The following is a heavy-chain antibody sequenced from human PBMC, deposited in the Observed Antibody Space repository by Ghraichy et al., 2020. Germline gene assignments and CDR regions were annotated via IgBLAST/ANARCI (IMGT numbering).Heavy chain of an antibody. CDR1: GGSFSDYY. CDR2: IKHGGSA. D-gene: IGHD6-13*01. V-gene: IGHV4-34*01. CDR3: ASITGAGTDYYYYGMDV. J-gene: IGHJ6*02. Sequence: GSLRLTCAVYGGSFSDYYWSWIRQPPGKGLEWIGEIKHGGSAKYTPSLASRATLSVDTSNNQFSLNLSSVTAADTAVYYCASITGAGTDYYYYGMDVWGQGTTVTVSS.